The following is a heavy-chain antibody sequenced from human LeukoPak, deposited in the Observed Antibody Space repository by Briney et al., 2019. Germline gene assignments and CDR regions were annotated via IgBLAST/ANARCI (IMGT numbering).Heavy chain of an antibody. D-gene: IGHD1-26*01. CDR2: ISGSGGST. J-gene: IGHJ6*02. CDR3: AKDPSGSYYYYYGMDV. CDR1: GFTFSSYA. Sequence: PGGSLRLFCAASGFTFSSYAMSWVRQAPGKGLEWVSAISGSGGSTYYADSVKGRFTISRDNSKNTLYLQMNSLRAEDTAVYYRAKDPSGSYYYYYGMDVWGQGTTVTVSS. V-gene: IGHV3-23*01.